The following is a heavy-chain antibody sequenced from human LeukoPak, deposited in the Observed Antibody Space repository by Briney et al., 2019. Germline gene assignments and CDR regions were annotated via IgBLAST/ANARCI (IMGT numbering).Heavy chain of an antibody. CDR2: IWYDGTNT. D-gene: IGHD2-15*01. CDR1: GFTFSSYG. V-gene: IGHV3-33*01. Sequence: PGRSLRLSCAASGFTFSSYGMHWVRQAPGKGLEWVAVIWYDGTNTYYADSVKRRFTISRDNSKNTLYLQMNSLRAEDTAVYYCARDFCSGGSCYPDAFDIWGQGTMVTVSS. J-gene: IGHJ3*02. CDR3: ARDFCSGGSCYPDAFDI.